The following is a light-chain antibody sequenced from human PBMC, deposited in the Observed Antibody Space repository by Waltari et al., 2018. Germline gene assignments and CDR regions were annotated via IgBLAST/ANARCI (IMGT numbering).Light chain of an antibody. CDR1: QSVSSNY. CDR2: DAS. V-gene: IGKV3-20*01. CDR3: QHYSSAPNT. J-gene: IGKJ2*01. Sequence: EIVLTQSPGTLSLFPGERATLSCRASQSVSSNYLAWYQQKPGQAPRLLIHDASSRATGSPDRFSGSGSGTDFTLTISRLEPEDFAVYFCQHYSSAPNTFGQGTRLEIK.